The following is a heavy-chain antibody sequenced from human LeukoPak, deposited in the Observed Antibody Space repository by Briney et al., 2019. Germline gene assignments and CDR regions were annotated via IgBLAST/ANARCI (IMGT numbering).Heavy chain of an antibody. Sequence: GGSLRLSCAASGFTVSSNYMSWVRQAPGKGLEWVSVIYSGGSTYYADSVKSRFTISRDNAKNSLYLQMNSLRAEDTAVYYCARVHGAYPFDHWGQGTLVTVSS. V-gene: IGHV3-53*01. CDR2: IYSGGST. J-gene: IGHJ4*02. CDR1: GFTVSSNY. D-gene: IGHD4/OR15-4a*01. CDR3: ARVHGAYPFDH.